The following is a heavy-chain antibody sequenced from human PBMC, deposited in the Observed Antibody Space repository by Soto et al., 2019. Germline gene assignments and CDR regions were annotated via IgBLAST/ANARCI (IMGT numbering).Heavy chain of an antibody. CDR1: GFTFRNFV. CDR3: AQDRGWGVVSPSRDY. V-gene: IGHV3-23*01. D-gene: IGHD2-21*01. J-gene: IGHJ4*02. Sequence: EVELLESGGGIVQPGGSLRVSCVASGFTFRNFVMSWVRQAPGKGLEWVSAIRGTGGETFYADSVKGRFTISRDNSKNTLYLQMNSLRDEDTALYFCAQDRGWGVVSPSRDYWGQGTVVTVSS. CDR2: IRGTGGET.